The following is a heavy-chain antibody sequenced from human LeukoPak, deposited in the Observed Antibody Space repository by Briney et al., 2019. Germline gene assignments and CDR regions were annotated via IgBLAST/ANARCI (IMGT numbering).Heavy chain of an antibody. CDR3: AKDSHIAVVTVFLGSFDV. Sequence: PGGSLRLSCAGSGFTFSSYAMSWVRQAPGKGLEWVSGISSGGGSTYYADSVKGRFTISRDNSKNTLDLEMNSLRAEDTAVYYCAKDSHIAVVTVFLGSFDVWGQGTTVTVSS. D-gene: IGHD2-21*02. CDR1: GFTFSSYA. J-gene: IGHJ6*02. CDR2: ISSGGGST. V-gene: IGHV3-23*01.